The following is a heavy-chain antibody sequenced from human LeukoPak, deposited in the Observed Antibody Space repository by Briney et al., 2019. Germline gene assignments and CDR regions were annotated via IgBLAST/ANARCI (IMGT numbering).Heavy chain of an antibody. Sequence: GRSLRLSCAASGFTFSSYGMHWVRQAPGKGLEWVAVISYDGSNKYYADSVKGQFTISRDNSKNTLYLQMNSLRAEDTAVYYCAKDCSGGSCYYFDYWGQGTLVTVSS. CDR1: GFTFSSYG. CDR3: AKDCSGGSCYYFDY. D-gene: IGHD2-15*01. CDR2: ISYDGSNK. V-gene: IGHV3-30*18. J-gene: IGHJ4*02.